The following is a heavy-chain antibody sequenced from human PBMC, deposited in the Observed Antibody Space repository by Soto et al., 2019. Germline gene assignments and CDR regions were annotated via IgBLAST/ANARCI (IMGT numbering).Heavy chain of an antibody. CDR2: ISPNNGTA. V-gene: IGHV1-69*05. CDR1: GGTFSSYA. CDR3: AKGYCSGGSCNFGMTAPDAFDI. D-gene: IGHD2-15*01. J-gene: IGHJ3*02. Sequence: ASVKVSCKASGGTFSSYAISWVRQAPGQGLEWMGWISPNNGTANYAQKFQGRVTMTTDESTSTAYMVLRSLRSDDTAVYYCAKGYCSGGSCNFGMTAPDAFDIWGQGTMVT.